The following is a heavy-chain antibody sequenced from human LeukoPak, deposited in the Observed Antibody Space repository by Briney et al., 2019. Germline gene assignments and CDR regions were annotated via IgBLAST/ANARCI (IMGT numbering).Heavy chain of an antibody. Sequence: ASVKVSCKASGGTFSSYAISWVRQAPGQGLEWMGRIIPIFGIANYAQKFQGRVTITADKSTSTAYMELSSLGSEDTAVYYCARQVYCGGGSCYGHYYFDFWGQGTLVTVSS. V-gene: IGHV1-69*04. CDR1: GGTFSSYA. CDR2: IIPIFGIA. CDR3: ARQVYCGGGSCYGHYYFDF. D-gene: IGHD2-15*01. J-gene: IGHJ4*02.